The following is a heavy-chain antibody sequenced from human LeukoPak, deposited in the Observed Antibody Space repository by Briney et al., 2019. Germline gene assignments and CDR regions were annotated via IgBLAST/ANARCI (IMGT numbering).Heavy chain of an antibody. V-gene: IGHV1-69*04. CDR3: ARDQKVRYGMDV. CDR1: GGTFSSYA. Sequence: SVKVSCKASGGTFSSYAISWVRQAPGQGLEWMGRIIPIFGIANYAQKFQGRVTITADKSTSTAYMELSSLRSEDTAVYYCARDQKVRYGMDVWGQGTTATVSS. CDR2: IIPIFGIA. J-gene: IGHJ6*02. D-gene: IGHD3-10*01.